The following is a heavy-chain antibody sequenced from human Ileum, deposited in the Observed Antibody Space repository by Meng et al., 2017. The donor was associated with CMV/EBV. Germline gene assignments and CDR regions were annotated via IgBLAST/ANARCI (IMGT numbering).Heavy chain of an antibody. J-gene: IGHJ3*02. CDR1: GFSFSDYP. D-gene: IGHD3-10*01. Sequence: GESLKISCAASGFSFSDYPMHWVRQAPGKGLEWVASISYDGINEFYVESVKGRFTISRDNSKRTVDLQMDSLRPEDTAVYYCARDGHAGELDGFDIWGRGTMVTVSS. V-gene: IGHV3-30*01. CDR3: ARDGHAGELDGFDI. CDR2: ISYDGINE.